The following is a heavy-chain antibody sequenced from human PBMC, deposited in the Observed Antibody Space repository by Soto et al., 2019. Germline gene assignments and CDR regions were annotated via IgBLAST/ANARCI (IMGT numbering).Heavy chain of an antibody. CDR1: GYTFTSYG. Sequence: QVQLVQSGAEVKKPGASVKVSCKASGYTFTSYGISWVRQAPGQGLEWMGWISAYNGNTNYAQKLQGRVTMTTDTPTSTAYMDLRSLRSDDTAVYYCASYHLNYYYYGMDVWGQGTTVTVSS. CDR2: ISAYNGNT. J-gene: IGHJ6*02. CDR3: ASYHLNYYYYGMDV. V-gene: IGHV1-18*01.